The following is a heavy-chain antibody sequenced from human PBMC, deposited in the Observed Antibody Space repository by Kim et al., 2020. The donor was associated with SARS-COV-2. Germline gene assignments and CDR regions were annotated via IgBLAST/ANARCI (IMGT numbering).Heavy chain of an antibody. D-gene: IGHD3-22*01. CDR3: ARGRTHAAYYDSSGSNWFDP. CDR1: GGSFSGYY. V-gene: IGHV4-34*01. CDR2: INHSGST. Sequence: SETLSLTCAVYGGSFSGYYWSWIRQPPGKGLEWIGEINHSGSTNYNPSLKSRVTISVDTSKNQFSLKLSSVTAADTAVYYCARGRTHAAYYDSSGSNWFDPWGQGTLVTVSS. J-gene: IGHJ5*02.